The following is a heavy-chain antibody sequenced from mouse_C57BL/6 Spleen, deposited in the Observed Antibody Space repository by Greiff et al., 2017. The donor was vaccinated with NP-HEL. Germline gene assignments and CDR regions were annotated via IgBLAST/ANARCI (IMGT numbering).Heavy chain of an antibody. V-gene: IGHV1-69*01. J-gene: IGHJ4*01. CDR1: GYTFTSYW. D-gene: IGHD1-1*01. Sequence: QVQLQQPGAELVMPGASVKLSCKASGYTFTSYWMHWVKQRPGQGLEWIGEIDPSDSYTNYNQKFQGKSTLTVDKSSSTAYMQLSSLTSEDSAVYYCARSDYYGSRSYAMDYWGQGTSVTVSS. CDR2: IDPSDSYT. CDR3: ARSDYYGSRSYAMDY.